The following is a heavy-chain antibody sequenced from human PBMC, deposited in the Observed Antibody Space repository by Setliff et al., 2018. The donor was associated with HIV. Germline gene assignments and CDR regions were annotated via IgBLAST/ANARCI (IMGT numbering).Heavy chain of an antibody. CDR2: IIPFFGTT. Sequence: SVKVSCKTSGDTFSSYSVSWVRQAPGQGLQWMGGIIPFFGTTNYAQKFQDRVRITTDEAAPAAPATTVYMELSSLRSDDTAVYYCATYHYYDSSAYFIDLYYLDYWGQGTLVTVSS. D-gene: IGHD3-22*01. V-gene: IGHV1-69*05. J-gene: IGHJ4*02. CDR1: GDTFSSYS. CDR3: ATYHYYDSSAYFIDLYYLDY.